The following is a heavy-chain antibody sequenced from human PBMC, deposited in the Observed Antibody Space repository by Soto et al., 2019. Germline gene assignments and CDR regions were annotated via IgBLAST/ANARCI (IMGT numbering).Heavy chain of an antibody. J-gene: IGHJ4*02. CDR1: CGSINSSYY. CDR2: IYYSGTT. V-gene: IGHV4-39*01. D-gene: IGHD6-6*01. Sequence: SETLSLTCIVSCGSINSSYYWGWIRQPPGKAPEWIGSIYYSGTTYYNPSLKRRVTISVNSSRNQVSLKMTSVTAADTAVYYCSRFAARPPFEYWGQGLLVTVSS. CDR3: SRFAARPPFEY.